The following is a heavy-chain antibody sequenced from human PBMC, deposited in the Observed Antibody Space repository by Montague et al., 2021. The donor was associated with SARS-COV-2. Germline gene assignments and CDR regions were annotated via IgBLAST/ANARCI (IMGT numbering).Heavy chain of an antibody. J-gene: IGHJ6*02. Sequence: FRSLSWAASGFTVSSNNMSWVRQAPGKGLEWVSVIYGGGSTQYADSVKGRFTISRDKSNYTLYLQMNSLRAEDTAVYYCAARADYYYGMDVWGQGTSVTVSS. CDR1: GFTVSSNN. CDR2: IYGGGST. V-gene: IGHV3-66*01. CDR3: AARADYYYGMDV.